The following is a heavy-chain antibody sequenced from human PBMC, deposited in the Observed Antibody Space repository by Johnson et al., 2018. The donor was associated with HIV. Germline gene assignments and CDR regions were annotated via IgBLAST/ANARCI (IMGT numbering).Heavy chain of an antibody. V-gene: IGHV3-30*03. J-gene: IGHJ3*02. CDR2: ISYDGSNK. CDR3: AREPWSHDAFDI. CDR1: GFTFSSYG. D-gene: IGHD2-8*02. Sequence: QVQLVESGGGLVKPGGPLRLSCAASGFTFSSYGMHWVRQAPGKGLEWVAVISYDGSNKYYADSVKGRFTISRDNSKNTLYLQMNSLRAEDTAGYYCAREPWSHDAFDIWGQGTMVTVSS.